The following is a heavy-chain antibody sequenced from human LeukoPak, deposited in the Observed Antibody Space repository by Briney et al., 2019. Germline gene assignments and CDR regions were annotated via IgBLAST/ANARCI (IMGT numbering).Heavy chain of an antibody. D-gene: IGHD6-6*01. Sequence: GGSLRLSCAASGFTFSSYAMSWVRQAPGMGLAWVSRLPPDELGIIYADSVKGRFTVSRDNAKNTVYLQMNNLRVDDTAMYYCVGTIASRGSEYWGQGALVTVSS. CDR1: GFTFSSYA. CDR3: VGTIASRGSEY. J-gene: IGHJ4*02. CDR2: LPPDELGI. V-gene: IGHV3-74*01.